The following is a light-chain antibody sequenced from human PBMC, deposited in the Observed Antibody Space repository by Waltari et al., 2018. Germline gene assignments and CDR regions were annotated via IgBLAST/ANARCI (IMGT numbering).Light chain of an antibody. J-gene: IGKJ1*01. Sequence: DIVMTQSPLSLPVTPGEPASISCMSSQSLLHSNGNTYLDWYLQKPGQSPQLLIYLSFNRASGVPDRFSGSGSGTDFTLKISRVEAEDVGVYYCMQALLAPWTFGQGTKVEIK. CDR2: LSF. CDR3: MQALLAPWT. V-gene: IGKV2-28*01. CDR1: QSLLHSNGNTY.